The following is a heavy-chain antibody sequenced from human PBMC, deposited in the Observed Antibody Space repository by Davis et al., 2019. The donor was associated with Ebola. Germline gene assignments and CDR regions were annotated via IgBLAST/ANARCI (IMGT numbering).Heavy chain of an antibody. Sequence: SETLSLTCTVSGGSVSSGGYYWNWIRQSPGKGLEWIGYIYYSGGTNYSPSLKSRVSIFLDMSKNQFSLKLNSVTAADTAMYFCAGHRVDYHISGSRTYAFDIWGQGTMVTVSS. CDR1: GGSVSSGGYY. CDR2: IYYSGGT. CDR3: AGHRVDYHISGSRTYAFDI. V-gene: IGHV4-61*08. J-gene: IGHJ3*02. D-gene: IGHD3-22*01.